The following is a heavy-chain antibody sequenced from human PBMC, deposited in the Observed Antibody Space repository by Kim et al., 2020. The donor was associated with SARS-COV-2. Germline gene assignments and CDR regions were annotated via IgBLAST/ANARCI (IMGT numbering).Heavy chain of an antibody. Sequence: SETLSLTCTVSGGSISSGGYYWSWIRQHPGKGLEWIGYTYYSGSTYYNPSLKRRVTISVDTSKNQFSLKLSSVTAADTSVYYCAREGRADGVPAAMRAYYYSYYRDGWGKGTTVTVSS. CDR1: GGSISSGGYY. CDR3: AREGRADGVPAAMRAYYYSYYRDG. CDR2: TYYSGST. D-gene: IGHD2-2*01. J-gene: IGHJ6*03. V-gene: IGHV4-31*03.